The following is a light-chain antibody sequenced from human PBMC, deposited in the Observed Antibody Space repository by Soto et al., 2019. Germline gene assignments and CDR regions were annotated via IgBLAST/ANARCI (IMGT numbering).Light chain of an antibody. Sequence: EIVLTQSPATLSLSPGERATLSCRASQGVSSYLAWYQQKPGQAPRLLIYDASNRATGIPARFSGSGSGTDFTLTISSLEPEDFAVYYCQQRSNWPITFGPGTKVDIK. CDR1: QGVSSY. V-gene: IGKV3-11*01. CDR2: DAS. J-gene: IGKJ3*01. CDR3: QQRSNWPIT.